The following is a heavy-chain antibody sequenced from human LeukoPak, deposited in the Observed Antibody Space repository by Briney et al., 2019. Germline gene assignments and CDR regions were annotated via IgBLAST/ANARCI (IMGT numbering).Heavy chain of an antibody. D-gene: IGHD3-22*01. J-gene: IGHJ4*02. CDR2: INPNSGGT. Sequence: ASVKVSCKASGYTFTGYYMHWERQAPGQGLEWMGWINPNSGGTNYAQKFQGRVTMTRDTSISTAYMELSRLRSDDTAVYYCARVNPTDSSGSYGSFDYWGQGTLVTVSS. CDR1: GYTFTGYY. CDR3: ARVNPTDSSGSYGSFDY. V-gene: IGHV1-2*02.